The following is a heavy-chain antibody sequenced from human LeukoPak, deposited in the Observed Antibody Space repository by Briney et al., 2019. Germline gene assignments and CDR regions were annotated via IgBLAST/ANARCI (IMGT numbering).Heavy chain of an antibody. V-gene: IGHV1-46*01. CDR1: GYTFTSYY. J-gene: IGHJ6*03. D-gene: IGHD1-26*01. CDR2: INPSGGST. Sequence: ASVKVSCKASGYTFTSYYMHWVRQAPGQGLEWMGIINPSGGSTSYAQKFQGRVTMTRDMSTSTVYMELSSLRSEDTAVYYCARDLWGSGSYQPYYYYMDVWGKGTTVTVPS. CDR3: ARDLWGSGSYQPYYYYMDV.